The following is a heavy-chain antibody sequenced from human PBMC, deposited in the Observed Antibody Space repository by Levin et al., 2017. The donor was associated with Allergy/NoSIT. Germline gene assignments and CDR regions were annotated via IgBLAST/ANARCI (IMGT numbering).Heavy chain of an antibody. CDR3: TTDYTRVDY. J-gene: IGHJ4*02. Sequence: GGSLRLSCAASGFTFSNAWMSWVRQAPGKGLEWVGRIKSKTDGGTTDYAAPMKGTFTISRDDSKNTLYLQMNSLTTEDTAVYYCTTDYTRVDYWGQGALVTVSS. CDR2: IKSKTDGGTT. V-gene: IGHV3-15*01. CDR1: GFTFSNAW.